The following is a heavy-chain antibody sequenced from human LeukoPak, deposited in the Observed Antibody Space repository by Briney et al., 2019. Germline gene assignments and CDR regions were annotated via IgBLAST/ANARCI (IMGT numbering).Heavy chain of an antibody. D-gene: IGHD6-19*01. J-gene: IGHJ4*02. CDR1: GYTFTSYD. Sequence: ASVTVSCKASGYTFTSYDINWVRQATGQGLEWMGWMNPNSGNTGYAQKFQGRVTMTRNTSISTAYMELSSLRSEDTAVYYCARDKIAVAGKVFDYWGQGTLVTVSS. CDR3: ARDKIAVAGKVFDY. V-gene: IGHV1-8*01. CDR2: MNPNSGNT.